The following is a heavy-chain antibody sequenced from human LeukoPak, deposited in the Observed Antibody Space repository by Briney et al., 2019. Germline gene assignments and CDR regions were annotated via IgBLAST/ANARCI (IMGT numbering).Heavy chain of an antibody. CDR2: IIGSVAST. CDR3: AKGGYDYVEVGYFDY. CDR1: GFPFASYA. Sequence: GGSLRLSCAASGFPFASYAMSWVRQTPGKGLEWVSHIIGSVASTFYADSVKGRFTISRDNTKNTLYLQMNSLRADDTAVYFCAKGGYDYVEVGYFDYWGQGAVVTVSS. V-gene: IGHV3-23*01. D-gene: IGHD5-12*01. J-gene: IGHJ4*02.